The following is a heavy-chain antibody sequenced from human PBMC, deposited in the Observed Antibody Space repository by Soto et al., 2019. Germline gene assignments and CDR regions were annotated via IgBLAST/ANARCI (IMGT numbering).Heavy chain of an antibody. V-gene: IGHV3-30*18. D-gene: IGHD1-26*01. CDR3: AKDRSYRDPQGMDV. Sequence: QVQLVESGGGVVQPGRSLRLSCAASGFTFISYGMHWVRQAPGKGLEWVAVISYDGSNKYYGDSVKGRFTISRDNSKNTVYLQMNSLRAEDTAVYYCAKDRSYRDPQGMDVWGQGTTVTVSS. CDR2: ISYDGSNK. CDR1: GFTFISYG. J-gene: IGHJ6*02.